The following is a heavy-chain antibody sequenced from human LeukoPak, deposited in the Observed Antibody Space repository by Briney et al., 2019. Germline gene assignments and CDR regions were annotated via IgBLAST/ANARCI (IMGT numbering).Heavy chain of an antibody. D-gene: IGHD3-10*02. J-gene: IGHJ6*02. CDR2: IGSDNKP. Sequence: GGSLSLSCEASGFTFSAYAMTWVRQAPGKGLESVSSIGSDNKPHYSESGKGRGPISRDTSKSMLFLQLNSMRAEDTVLYYCARALHYYVAMDVWGQGTPVTVSS. CDR1: GFTFSAYA. V-gene: IGHV3-23*05. CDR3: ARALHYYVAMDV.